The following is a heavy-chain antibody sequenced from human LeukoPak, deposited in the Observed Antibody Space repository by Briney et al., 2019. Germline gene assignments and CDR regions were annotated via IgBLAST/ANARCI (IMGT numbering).Heavy chain of an antibody. J-gene: IGHJ4*02. CDR3: ATSPSGYDFDY. V-gene: IGHV3-72*01. CDR2: SRNKANSYTT. D-gene: IGHD5-12*01. CDR1: GFIFSDYY. Sequence: GGSLRLSCAASGFIFSDYYMDWFRQAPEKGLEWVGRSRNKANSYTTKYAASVKGRFTISRDDSKNSLYLQMNSLKTEDTAVYYCATSPSGYDFDYWGQGTLVTVSS.